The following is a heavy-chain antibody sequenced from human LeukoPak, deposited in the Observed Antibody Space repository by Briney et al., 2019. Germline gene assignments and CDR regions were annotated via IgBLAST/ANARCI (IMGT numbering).Heavy chain of an antibody. CDR2: VSGTSEYI. V-gene: IGHV3-21*06. J-gene: IGHJ4*02. Sequence: GGSLRLSCAASGFSFSTYSMIWIRQAPGKGLEWVSSVSGTSEYIYYADSVRGRFTISRDNAKNTVYLQMNSLRAEDTAVYYCARWYSSGWYSDYWGQGTLVTVSS. D-gene: IGHD6-19*01. CDR3: ARWYSSGWYSDY. CDR1: GFSFSTYS.